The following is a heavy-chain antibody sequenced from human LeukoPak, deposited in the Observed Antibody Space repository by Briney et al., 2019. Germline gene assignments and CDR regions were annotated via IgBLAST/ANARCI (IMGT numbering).Heavy chain of an antibody. CDR1: EFTFSSYE. Sequence: GGSLRLSCAASEFTFSSYETTWVRQAPGKGLEWVSYISGGGETTYYADSVKGRFTISRDNAKNSLFLQMNSLRAEDTAVYYCANTYYYDSSGPSGTGGFDYWGQGTLVTVSS. CDR3: ANTYYYDSSGPSGTGGFDY. V-gene: IGHV3-48*03. D-gene: IGHD3-22*01. J-gene: IGHJ4*02. CDR2: ISGGGETT.